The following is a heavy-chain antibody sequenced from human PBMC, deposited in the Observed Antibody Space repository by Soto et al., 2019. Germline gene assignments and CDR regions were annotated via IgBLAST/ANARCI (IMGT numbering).Heavy chain of an antibody. CDR3: AIRSGHDDAFDI. J-gene: IGHJ3*02. CDR1: GGSFSGYY. Sequence: QVQLQQWGAGLLKPSETLSLTCAVYGGSFSGYYCCWIRHPPGKGLERIGEINNSGSTNYNQYLKSRVTISVDTSKNHFSLKLSSVAAADTAVYYCAIRSGHDDAFDIWGQGTMVTVSS. V-gene: IGHV4-34*01. D-gene: IGHD3-10*01. CDR2: INNSGST.